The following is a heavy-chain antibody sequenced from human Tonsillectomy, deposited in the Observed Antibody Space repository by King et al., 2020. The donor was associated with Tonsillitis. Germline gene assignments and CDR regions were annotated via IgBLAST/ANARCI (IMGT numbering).Heavy chain of an antibody. Sequence: VQLVESGGGVVQPGRSLRLSCAASGFTFSSYAMHWVRQAPGKGLEWVAVISYDGSNKYYADSVKGRFTXSRDNSKNTXYLQMNSLRAEDTAVYYCARGYDLMRRGALGGGDYWGQXTLVTVSS. V-gene: IGHV3-30*04. D-gene: IGHD1-26*01. CDR3: ARGYDLMRRGALGGGDY. J-gene: IGHJ4*02. CDR1: GFTFSSYA. CDR2: ISYDGSNK.